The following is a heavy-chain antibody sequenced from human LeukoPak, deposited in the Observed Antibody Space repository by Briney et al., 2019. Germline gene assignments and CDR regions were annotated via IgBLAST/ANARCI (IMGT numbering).Heavy chain of an antibody. J-gene: IGHJ3*02. CDR3: AGYSGYDFDAFDI. CDR1: GFSVSNNY. CDR2: IYRGAST. Sequence: PGGSLRLSCAAAGFSVSNNYVSWGRQAPGNGEGWGLVIYRGASTYYAASVKGRFTISTDNSNSTPYLQMNSLRAADTAMYYCAGYSGYDFDAFDIWGQGTMVTVSS. V-gene: IGHV3-53*01. D-gene: IGHD5-12*01.